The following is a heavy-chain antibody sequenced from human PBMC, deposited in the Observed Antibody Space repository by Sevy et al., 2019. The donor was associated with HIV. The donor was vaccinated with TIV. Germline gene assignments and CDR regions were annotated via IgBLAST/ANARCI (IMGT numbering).Heavy chain of an antibody. Sequence: GGSLRLSCAASGFTFSSYAMSWVRQAPGKGLEWVSAISGSGGSTYYADSVKGWFTISRDNSKNTLYLQMNSLRAEDTVVYYCAKWAYGDYVYFQHWGQGTLVTVSS. J-gene: IGHJ1*01. CDR1: GFTFSSYA. CDR3: AKWAYGDYVYFQH. V-gene: IGHV3-23*01. D-gene: IGHD4-17*01. CDR2: ISGSGGST.